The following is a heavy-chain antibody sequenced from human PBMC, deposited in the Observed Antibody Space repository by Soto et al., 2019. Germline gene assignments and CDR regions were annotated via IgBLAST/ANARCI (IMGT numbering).Heavy chain of an antibody. V-gene: IGHV1-8*01. Sequence: ASVNVSCKASGDTFTTYDINWVRQATGHGLEWMGWINPNSGNIGYAQRFQGRVTMTRDTAIRTAYMEVSSLRSDDTAVYYCARGRASGSYYLLDYWGQGTLVTVSS. CDR3: ARGRASGSYYLLDY. J-gene: IGHJ4*02. CDR1: GDTFTTYD. D-gene: IGHD3-10*01. CDR2: INPNSGNI.